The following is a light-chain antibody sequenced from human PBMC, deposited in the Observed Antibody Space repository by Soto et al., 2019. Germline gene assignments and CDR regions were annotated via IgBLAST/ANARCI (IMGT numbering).Light chain of an antibody. Sequence: EIVLTQSPATLSLSPGGRATLSCRASQSVSSYLAWYQQKPGQAPRLLIYDASNRATGIPARFSGSGSGTDFTLTISSLEPEDFAVYYCQQPSTFGQGTKVDIK. CDR3: QQPST. J-gene: IGKJ1*01. CDR2: DAS. V-gene: IGKV3-11*01. CDR1: QSVSSY.